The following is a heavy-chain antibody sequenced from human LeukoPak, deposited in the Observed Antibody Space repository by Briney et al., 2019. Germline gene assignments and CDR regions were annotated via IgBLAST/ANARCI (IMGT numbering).Heavy chain of an antibody. V-gene: IGHV4-39*01. J-gene: IGHJ4*02. CDR3: ASSGIAXADY. Sequence: SETLSLTCTVSGGSISSSSYYWGWIRQPPGKGLEWIGSIYYSGSTYYNPSLKSRVTISVDTSKNQFSLKLSSVTAADTAVYYCASSGIAXADYWGQGTLVTVSS. CDR1: GGSISSSSYY. CDR2: IYYSGST. D-gene: IGHD6-19*01.